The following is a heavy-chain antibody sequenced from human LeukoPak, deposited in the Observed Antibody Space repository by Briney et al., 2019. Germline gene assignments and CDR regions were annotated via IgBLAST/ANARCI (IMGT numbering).Heavy chain of an antibody. V-gene: IGHV1-2*06. CDR2: INPNSGGT. CDR3: ARERVVVTAIEDCYYGMDV. D-gene: IGHD2-21*02. J-gene: IGHJ6*02. CDR1: GYTFTGYY. Sequence: ASVKVSSKASGYTFTGYYMHWVRQAPGQGLEWMGRINPNSGGTNYAQKFQGRVTMTRDTSISTAYMELSRLRSDDTAVYYCARERVVVTAIEDCYYGMDVWGQGTTVTVSS.